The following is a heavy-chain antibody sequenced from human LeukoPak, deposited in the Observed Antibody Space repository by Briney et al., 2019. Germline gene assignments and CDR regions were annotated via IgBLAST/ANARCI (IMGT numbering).Heavy chain of an antibody. J-gene: IGHJ4*02. V-gene: IGHV4-39*01. CDR1: GGSISSSSYY. CDR2: IYYSGST. D-gene: IGHD3-10*01. Sequence: PSETLSLTCTVSGGSISSSSYYWGWIRQPPGKGLEWIGSIYYSGSTYYNPSLKSRVTMSVDTSKNQFSLKLSSVTAADTAVYYCARHVSVTMVRGVIIHYWGQGTLVTVSS. CDR3: ARHVSVTMVRGVIIHY.